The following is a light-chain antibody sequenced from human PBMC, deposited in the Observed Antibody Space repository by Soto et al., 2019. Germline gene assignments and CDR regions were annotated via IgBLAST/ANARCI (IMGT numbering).Light chain of an antibody. Sequence: QSFLTQPASVSGSAGQSITISCTGTSSDVGSYNLVCWYQQHPGKAPRVIISEGSERPSGVSSRFSASKSGNTASLTISGPQAEDEADYFCCAYAGKSTWVFGGGTKVTVL. J-gene: IGLJ3*02. CDR1: SSDVGSYNL. CDR2: EGS. CDR3: CAYAGKSTWV. V-gene: IGLV2-23*01.